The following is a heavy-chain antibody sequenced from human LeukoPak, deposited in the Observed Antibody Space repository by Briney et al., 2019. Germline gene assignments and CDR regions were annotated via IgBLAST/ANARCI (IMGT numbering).Heavy chain of an antibody. V-gene: IGHV3-9*01. D-gene: IGHD6-19*01. CDR1: GFTFDDYA. CDR3: AKDTSSGWYGAFDI. CDR2: ISRNSGSI. J-gene: IGHJ3*02. Sequence: GGSLRLSCAASGFTFDDYAMHWVRQAPGKGLEWVSGISRNSGSIGYADSVKGRFTISRDNAKNSLYLQMNSLRAEDTALYYCAKDTSSGWYGAFDIWGQGTMVTVSS.